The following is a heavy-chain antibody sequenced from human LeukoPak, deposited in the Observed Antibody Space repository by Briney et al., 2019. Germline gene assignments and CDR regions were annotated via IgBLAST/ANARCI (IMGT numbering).Heavy chain of an antibody. J-gene: IGHJ4*02. CDR1: GFTFHGYP. D-gene: IGHD1-26*01. V-gene: IGHV3-23*01. Sequence: PGGSLRLSCAASGFTFHGYPMTLVRQAPGKGLEWVSTISGSGLSTYYADSVKGRFSISRDNSNQTLYLQMSSVRADDTAVYYCARGQGVVGATTRGYFGYWGQGALVTVSS. CDR3: ARGQGVVGATTRGYFGY. CDR2: ISGSGLST.